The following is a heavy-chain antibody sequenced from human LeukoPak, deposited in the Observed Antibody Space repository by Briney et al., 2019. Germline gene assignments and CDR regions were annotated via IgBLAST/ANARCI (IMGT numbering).Heavy chain of an antibody. CDR3: AKALGSYYAFDI. J-gene: IGHJ3*02. CDR2: ISWNSGSI. Sequence: GRSLRLSCAASGFTFDDYAMHWVRQAPGKGLEWVSGISWNSGSIGYADSVKGRFTISRDNDTNSMYLQMNSLRAEDMALYYCAKALGSYYAFDIWGQGTMVTVSS. D-gene: IGHD1-26*01. V-gene: IGHV3-9*03. CDR1: GFTFDDYA.